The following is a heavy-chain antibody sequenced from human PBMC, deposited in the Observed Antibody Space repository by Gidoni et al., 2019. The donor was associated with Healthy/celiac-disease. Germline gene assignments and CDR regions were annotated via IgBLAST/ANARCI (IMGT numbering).Heavy chain of an antibody. D-gene: IGHD6-13*01. CDR2: ISYDGSNK. V-gene: IGHV3-30*18. Sequence: QVQLVESGGGVVQPGRSLRLSCAASGFTFSSYGMHWVRQAPGKGLEWVAVISYDGSNKYYADSVKGRFTISRDNSKNTLYLQMNSLRAEDTAVYYCAKDENSIAAAVYYYYYGMDVWGQGTTVTVSS. J-gene: IGHJ6*02. CDR3: AKDENSIAAAVYYYYYGMDV. CDR1: GFTFSSYG.